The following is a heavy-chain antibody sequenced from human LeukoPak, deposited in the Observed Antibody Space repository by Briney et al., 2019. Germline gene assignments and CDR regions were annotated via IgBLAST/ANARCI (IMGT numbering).Heavy chain of an antibody. CDR3: TRDNFYTMDY. V-gene: IGHV3-74*03. J-gene: IGHJ4*02. CDR2: ISTDGTDI. CDR1: GFTVSSNY. Sequence: GSLRLSCAASGFTVSSNYMSWVRQAPGKGLVWVSRISTDGTDIKYADSVKGRFTVSRDNAKNTLYLQVDSLSAEDTAVYYCTRDNFYTMDYWGQGTLVTVSS. D-gene: IGHD2-2*02.